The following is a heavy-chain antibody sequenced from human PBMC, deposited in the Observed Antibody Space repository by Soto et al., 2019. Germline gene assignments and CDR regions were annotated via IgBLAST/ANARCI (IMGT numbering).Heavy chain of an antibody. CDR1: GFTFSSYG. CDR3: AKDRNFYCSSTSCYAEYYMDV. CDR2: ISYDGSNK. D-gene: IGHD2-2*01. Sequence: ESGGGVVQPGRSLRLSCAASGFTFSSYGMHWVRQAPGKGLEWVAVISYDGSNKYYADSVKGRFTISRDNSKNTLYLQMNSLRAEDTAVYYCAKDRNFYCSSTSCYAEYYMDVWGKGTTVTVSS. V-gene: IGHV3-30*18. J-gene: IGHJ6*03.